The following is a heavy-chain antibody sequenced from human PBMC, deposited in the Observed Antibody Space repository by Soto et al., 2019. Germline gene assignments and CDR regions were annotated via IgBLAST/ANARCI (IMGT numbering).Heavy chain of an antibody. J-gene: IGHJ6*02. V-gene: IGHV1-18*04. CDR3: ARDVEYQLRPVGYYYDGKDV. CDR1: GYTFTSYG. Sequence: ASVKVSCKASGYTFTSYGISWVRQAPGQGLEWMGWISAYNGNTNYAPQLQGRVTMTTDTSTSTAYMELRSLSSDDTAVYSCARDVEYQLRPVGYYYDGKDVWGQGTTIAVSS. CDR2: ISAYNGNT. D-gene: IGHD2-2*01.